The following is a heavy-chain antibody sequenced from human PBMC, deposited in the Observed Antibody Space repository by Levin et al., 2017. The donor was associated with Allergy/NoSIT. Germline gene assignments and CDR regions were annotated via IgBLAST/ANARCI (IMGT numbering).Heavy chain of an antibody. D-gene: IGHD5-18*01. CDR2: INHSGST. CDR1: GGSFSGYY. V-gene: IGHV4-34*01. Sequence: SETLSLTCAVYGGSFSGYYWSWIRQPPGKGLEWIGEINHSGSTNYNPSLKSRVTISVDTSKNQFSLKLSSVTAADTAVYYCARRGRGYSYGRPFDYWGQGTLVTVSS. CDR3: ARRGRGYSYGRPFDY. J-gene: IGHJ4*02.